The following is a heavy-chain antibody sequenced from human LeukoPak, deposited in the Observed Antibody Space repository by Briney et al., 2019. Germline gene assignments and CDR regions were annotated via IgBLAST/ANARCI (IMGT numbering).Heavy chain of an antibody. D-gene: IGHD3-10*01. V-gene: IGHV3-21*01. CDR2: ISRSGRDI. J-gene: IGHJ4*02. CDR1: GFTFSTYD. Sequence: GGSLRLSCAASGFTFSTYDMNWVRQAPGKGLEWVSSISRSGRDIYYADSVKGRFTISRDNAKNSLFLQMNSLRDEDTAVYYCARIYYGSGTAPHWGQGTLVIVSS. CDR3: ARIYYGSGTAPH.